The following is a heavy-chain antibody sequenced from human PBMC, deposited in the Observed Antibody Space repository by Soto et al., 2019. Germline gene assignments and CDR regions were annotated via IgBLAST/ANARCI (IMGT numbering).Heavy chain of an antibody. V-gene: IGHV4-31*03. CDR1: GVSISSGGYY. D-gene: IGHD3-16*02. Sequence: SETLSLTCTVSGVSISSGGYYWSWIRQHQGKGREWIAYIYYSESTYYNPSLKSRVTISVNTSKNQFSLKLSSVTAADTAVDYCARAPEYYVWGSYRPSYFDYWGQGTLVTVSS. CDR2: IYYSEST. J-gene: IGHJ4*02. CDR3: ARAPEYYVWGSYRPSYFDY.